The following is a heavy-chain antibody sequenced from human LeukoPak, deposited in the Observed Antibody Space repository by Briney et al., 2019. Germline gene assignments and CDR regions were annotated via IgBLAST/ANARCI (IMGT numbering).Heavy chain of an antibody. CDR1: GFTFSHAW. CDR3: TTDLVGRGVPSYYYYCYMDV. D-gene: IGHD3-10*01. Sequence: PGGSLRLSCAASGFTFSHAWMSWVRQAPGKGLEWVGRIKRKTDGGTTDYAAPVKGRFTISRDDSKNTLYLQMNRQKTEDTAVYYCTTDLVGRGVPSYYYYCYMDVWGKGTTVTVSS. J-gene: IGHJ6*03. V-gene: IGHV3-15*01. CDR2: IKRKTDGGTT.